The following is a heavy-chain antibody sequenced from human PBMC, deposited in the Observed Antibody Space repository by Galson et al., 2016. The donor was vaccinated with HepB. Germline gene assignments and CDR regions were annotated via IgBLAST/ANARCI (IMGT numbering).Heavy chain of an antibody. CDR2: ITSDGSRT. CDR1: GFRFSEYW. D-gene: IGHD1-7*01. J-gene: IGHJ1*01. Sequence: SLRLSCAASGFRFSEYWMHWVRQAPGKGPVWVSHITSDGSRTTYADSVKGRFTISRDNAENSLYLQMHSLRGEDTAVYYCVRNSRSPDYWGQGTLVTVSS. V-gene: IGHV3-74*01. CDR3: VRNSRSPDY.